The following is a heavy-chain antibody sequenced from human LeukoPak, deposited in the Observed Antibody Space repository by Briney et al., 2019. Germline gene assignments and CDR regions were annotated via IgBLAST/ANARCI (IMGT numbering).Heavy chain of an antibody. CDR1: GGSISSSSYY. CDR3: ARQGGCSGGSCNPRSEYFQH. Sequence: LETLSLTCTVSGGSISSSSYYWGWIRQPPGKGLEWIGSIYYSGSTYYNPSLKSRVTISVDTSKNQFSLKLSSVTAADTAVYYCARQGGCSGGSCNPRSEYFQHWGQGTLVTVSS. V-gene: IGHV4-39*07. D-gene: IGHD2-15*01. CDR2: IYYSGST. J-gene: IGHJ1*01.